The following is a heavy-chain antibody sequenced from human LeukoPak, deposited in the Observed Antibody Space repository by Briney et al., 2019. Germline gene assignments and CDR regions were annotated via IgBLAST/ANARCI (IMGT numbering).Heavy chain of an antibody. D-gene: IGHD2-2*01. J-gene: IGHJ3*02. CDR3: AKRCRGYCSMTSCPGPFDI. Sequence: GGSLRLSCAASGFTFYRYRINWVRQAPGRGLEWVPSISSHTSYIYYADSVKGRFTISRDNAKNSLYLQMNSLRAGDTAVYYCAKRCRGYCSMTSCPGPFDIWGQGTMVTVSS. V-gene: IGHV3-21*01. CDR2: ISSHTSYI. CDR1: GFTFYRYR.